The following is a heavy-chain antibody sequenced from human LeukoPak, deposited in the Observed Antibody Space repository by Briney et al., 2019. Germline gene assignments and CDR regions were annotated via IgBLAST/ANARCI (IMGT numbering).Heavy chain of an antibody. CDR3: ARDPYSSGFDL. CDR1: GGSISSYY. V-gene: IGHV4-59*01. CDR2: IYYSGST. J-gene: IGHJ2*01. Sequence: PSETLSLTCTVSGGSISSYYWSWIWQPPGKGLEWIGYIYYSGSTNYNPSLKSRVTISVDTSKNQFSLKLSSVTAADTAVYYCARDPYSSGFDLWGRGTLVTVSS. D-gene: IGHD6-19*01.